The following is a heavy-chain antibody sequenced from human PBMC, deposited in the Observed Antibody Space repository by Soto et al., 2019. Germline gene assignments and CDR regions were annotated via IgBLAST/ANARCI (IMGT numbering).Heavy chain of an antibody. V-gene: IGHV4-30-4*01. CDR3: ARDRWELPINYYYYGMDV. J-gene: IGHJ6*02. D-gene: IGHD1-26*01. CDR2: IYYGGST. CDR1: GGSISSGDYY. Sequence: SETLSLTCTVSGGSISSGDYYWSWIRQPPGKGLEWIGYIYYGGSTYYNPSLKSRVTISVDTSKNQFSLKLSSVTAADTAVYYCARDRWELPINYYYYGMDVWGQGTTVTVSS.